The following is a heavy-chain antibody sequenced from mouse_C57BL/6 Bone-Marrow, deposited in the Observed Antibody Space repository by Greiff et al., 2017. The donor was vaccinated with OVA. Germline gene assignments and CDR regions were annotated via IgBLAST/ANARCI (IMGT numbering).Heavy chain of an antibody. CDR1: GYTFTDYY. CDR2: INPYNGGT. Sequence: EVQLQQSGPVLVKPGASVKMSCKASGYTFTDYYMNWVKQSHGKSLEWIGVINPYNGGTSYNQKFKGKATLTVDKSSSTAYMELNSLTSEDSAVYYCARRGTAVAEAMDYWGQGTSVTVSS. D-gene: IGHD1-1*01. V-gene: IGHV1-19*01. J-gene: IGHJ4*01. CDR3: ARRGTAVAEAMDY.